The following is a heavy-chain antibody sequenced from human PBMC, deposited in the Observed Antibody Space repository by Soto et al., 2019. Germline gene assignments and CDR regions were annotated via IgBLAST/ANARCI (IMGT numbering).Heavy chain of an antibody. CDR2: IYYSGST. V-gene: IGHV4-59*01. D-gene: IGHD3-9*01. Sequence: PSETLSRTCTVSGGSISSYYWSCIRQPPGKGLDWIGYIYYSGSTNYNPSLKSRVTISVDTSKNQFSLKLSSVTAADTAVYYCARGYYDILTGVDYWGQGTLVTVSS. CDR1: GGSISSYY. J-gene: IGHJ4*02. CDR3: ARGYYDILTGVDY.